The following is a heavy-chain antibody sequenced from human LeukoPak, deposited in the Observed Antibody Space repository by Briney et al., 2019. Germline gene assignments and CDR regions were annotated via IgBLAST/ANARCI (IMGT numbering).Heavy chain of an antibody. V-gene: IGHV1-2*04. Sequence: ASVKVSCKASGYTFTGYYMHWVRQAPGQGLEWMGWINPNSGGTNYAQKFQGWVTMTRDTSISTAYMELSRLRSDDTAVYYCARGGYSSSWYRDYYYGMDVWGKGTTVTVSS. CDR1: GYTFTGYY. CDR3: ARGGYSSSWYRDYYYGMDV. CDR2: INPNSGGT. J-gene: IGHJ6*04. D-gene: IGHD6-13*01.